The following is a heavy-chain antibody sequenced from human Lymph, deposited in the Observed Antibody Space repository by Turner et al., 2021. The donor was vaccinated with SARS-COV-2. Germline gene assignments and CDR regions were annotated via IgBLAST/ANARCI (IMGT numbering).Heavy chain of an antibody. CDR3: TRWETIASHYDY. CDR1: GGTFSTYT. J-gene: IGHJ4*02. Sequence: QVQLVQSGAEVKTPGSSVKVSCKASGGTFSTYTISWVRQAPGQCLEWMGGIIPIFGTANYAQKFQGRVTITADESTSTAYMDLSSLRSDDTAVYYCTRWETIASHYDYWGQGTLVTVSS. CDR2: IIPIFGTA. V-gene: IGHV1-69*01. D-gene: IGHD6-6*01.